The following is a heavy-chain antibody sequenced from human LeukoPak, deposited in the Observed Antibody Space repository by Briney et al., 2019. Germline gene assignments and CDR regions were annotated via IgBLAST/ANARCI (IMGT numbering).Heavy chain of an antibody. D-gene: IGHD2-2*02. J-gene: IGHJ3*02. V-gene: IGHV4-39*01. Sequence: SETLSLTCTVSGGSISSSSYYWGWIRQPPGKGLEWIGSIYYSGSTYYNPSLKSRVTISVDTSKNQFSLKLSSVTAADTAVYYCARATRGYCSSTSCYTGAAFDIWGQGTMVTVSS. CDR2: IYYSGST. CDR1: GGSISSSSYY. CDR3: ARATRGYCSSTSCYTGAAFDI.